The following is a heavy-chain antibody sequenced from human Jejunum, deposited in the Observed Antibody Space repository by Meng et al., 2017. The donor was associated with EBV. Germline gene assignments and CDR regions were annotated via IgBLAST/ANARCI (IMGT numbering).Heavy chain of an antibody. J-gene: IGHJ4*02. CDR3: ARSGAIIGVQGAPDY. V-gene: IGHV4-34*01. D-gene: IGHD3-3*01. CDR1: GGSFGGYF. Sequence: VQLQQGGAGLVKTVETLSFPCAVSGGSFGGYFWTWSRQAPGKGLEWIGEINQVGSTNYNPSLKSRVTISVDTSNIQFSLKVTSVTAADTAVYYCARSGAIIGVQGAPDYWGQGTLVTVSS. CDR2: INQVGST.